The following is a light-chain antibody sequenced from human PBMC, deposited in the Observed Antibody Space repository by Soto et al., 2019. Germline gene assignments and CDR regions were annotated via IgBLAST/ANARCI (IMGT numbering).Light chain of an antibody. Sequence: IRMTQSPSSLSASTGDRVTITCRARQSITRWLAWYQQKPGKAPKLLIYDASTLETGVPSRFSGSGSGTEFTLTISSLQPDDFATYYCQQYKSYWTFGQGTKVDIK. CDR1: QSITRW. CDR2: DAS. V-gene: IGKV1-5*01. CDR3: QQYKSYWT. J-gene: IGKJ1*01.